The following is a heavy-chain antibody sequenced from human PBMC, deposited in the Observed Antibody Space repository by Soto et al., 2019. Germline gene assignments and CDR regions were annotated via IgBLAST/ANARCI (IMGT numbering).Heavy chain of an antibody. CDR3: ARETRYFDWLTGLDY. Sequence: GGSLRLSCAASGFTFSSYAMHWVRQAPGKGLEWVAVISYDGSNKYYADSVKGRFTISRDNSKNTLYLQMNSLRAEDTAVYYCARETRYFDWLTGLDYWGQGTLVTVSS. V-gene: IGHV3-30-3*01. D-gene: IGHD3-9*01. CDR1: GFTFSSYA. J-gene: IGHJ4*02. CDR2: ISYDGSNK.